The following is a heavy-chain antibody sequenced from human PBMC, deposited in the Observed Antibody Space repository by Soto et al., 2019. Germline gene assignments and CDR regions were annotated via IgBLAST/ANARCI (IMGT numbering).Heavy chain of an antibody. D-gene: IGHD3-3*01. V-gene: IGHV3-23*01. J-gene: IGHJ6*02. CDR1: GFTFSSYA. CDR2: ISGSGGST. CDR3: ARDHGGFLEWLLPNYYYYYGMDV. Sequence: GGSLRLSCAASGFTFSSYAMSWVRQAPGKGLEWVSAISGSGGSTYYADSVKGRFTISRDNSKNTLYLQMNSLRAEDTAVYCCARDHGGFLEWLLPNYYYYYGMDVWGQGTTVTVSS.